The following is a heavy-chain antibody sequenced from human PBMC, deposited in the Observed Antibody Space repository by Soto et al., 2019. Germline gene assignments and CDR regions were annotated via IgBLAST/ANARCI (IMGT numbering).Heavy chain of an antibody. CDR3: AKGYCSYPKCSFDS. V-gene: IGHV3-23*01. D-gene: IGHD3-16*02. Sequence: PVESLKISCRGSGDSFTSYWICCFRQTPGKGLEWVSVISATGDTTYNADSVKGRFTISRDNSKNTAYLQMNSLRVEDTALYYCAKGYCSYPKCSFDSWGQGTLVTVSS. J-gene: IGHJ4*02. CDR1: GDSFTSYW. CDR2: ISATGDTT.